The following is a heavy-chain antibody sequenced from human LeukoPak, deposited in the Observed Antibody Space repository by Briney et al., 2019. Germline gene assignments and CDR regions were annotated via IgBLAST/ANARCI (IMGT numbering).Heavy chain of an antibody. V-gene: IGHV3-23*01. CDR2: ISGSGGST. Sequence: HPGGSLRLSCAASGFTFSSYAMSWVRQAPGKGLEWVSAISGSGGSTYYADSVKGRFTISRDNSKNTLYLQMNSLRAEDTAVYYCAKDLEGTSIVGATGDDYWGQGTLVTVSS. D-gene: IGHD1-26*01. CDR3: AKDLEGTSIVGATGDDY. J-gene: IGHJ4*02. CDR1: GFTFSSYA.